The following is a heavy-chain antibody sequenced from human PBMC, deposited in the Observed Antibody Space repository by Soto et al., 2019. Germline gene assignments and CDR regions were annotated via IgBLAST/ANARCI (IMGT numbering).Heavy chain of an antibody. D-gene: IGHD3-10*02. J-gene: IGHJ6*04. CDR1: GFTFSSYA. CDR3: AKDAQDYLPFVLIGVMDV. V-gene: IGHV3-23*01. Sequence: GGSLRLSCAASGFTFSSYAMSWVRQAPGKGLEWVSAISGSGGSTYYADSVKGRFTISRDNSKNTLYLQMNSLRAEDTAVYYCAKDAQDYLPFVLIGVMDVWGKGTTVTVSS. CDR2: ISGSGGST.